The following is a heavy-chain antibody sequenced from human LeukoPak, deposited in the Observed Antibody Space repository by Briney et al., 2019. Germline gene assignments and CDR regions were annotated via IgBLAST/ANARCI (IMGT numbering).Heavy chain of an antibody. D-gene: IGHD2-8*01. CDR2: IYHSGST. J-gene: IGHJ4*02. CDR1: GYFISSGYY. CDR3: ARAGLVYCTNGVCSYFDY. V-gene: IGHV4-38-2*02. Sequence: SETLSLTCTVSGYFISSGYYWGWIRQPPGKGLEWIGSIYHSGSTYYNPSLKSRVTISVDTSKNQFSLKLSSVTAADTAVYYCARAGLVYCTNGVCSYFDYWGQGTLVTVSS.